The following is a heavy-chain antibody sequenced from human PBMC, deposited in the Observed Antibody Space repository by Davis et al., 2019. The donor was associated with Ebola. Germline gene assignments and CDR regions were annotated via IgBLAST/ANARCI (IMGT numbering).Heavy chain of an antibody. Sequence: SVKVSCKASGGTFSSYAISWVRQAPGQGLEWMGGIIPIFGTANYAQKFQGRVTITADESTSTAYMELSSLRSEDTAVYYCARDHSIAARHVIPTGTTYGMDVWGQGTTVTVSS. D-gene: IGHD6-6*01. CDR3: ARDHSIAARHVIPTGTTYGMDV. J-gene: IGHJ6*02. CDR2: IIPIFGTA. CDR1: GGTFSSYA. V-gene: IGHV1-69*13.